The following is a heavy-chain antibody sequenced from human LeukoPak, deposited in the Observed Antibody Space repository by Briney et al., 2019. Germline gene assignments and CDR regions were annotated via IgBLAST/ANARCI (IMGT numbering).Heavy chain of an antibody. CDR1: GFTFSSYE. V-gene: IGHV3-48*03. D-gene: IGHD3-10*01. CDR2: ISSSGSTI. Sequence: GGSLRLSCAASGFTFSSYEMNWVRQAPVKGLEWVSYISSSGSTIYYADSVKGRFTISRDNAKNSLYLQMNSLRAEDTAVYYCARWFGELKEYYFDYWGQGTLVTVSS. CDR3: ARWFGELKEYYFDY. J-gene: IGHJ4*02.